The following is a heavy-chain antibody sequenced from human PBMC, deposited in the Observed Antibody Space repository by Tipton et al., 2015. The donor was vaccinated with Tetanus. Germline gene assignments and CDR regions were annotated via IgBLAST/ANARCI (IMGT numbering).Heavy chain of an antibody. J-gene: IGHJ4*02. D-gene: IGHD2-8*01. CDR2: IYPGDSDT. Sequence: QLVQSGGEVKKPGESLKISCKGSGYIFNNYWIGWVRQKPGKGLEWMGTIYPGDSDTRYSPSFQGQVPISVDKSIHTAYLQWSSLKASDTSMFYCARAHCTDGVCNFDFWGQGALVTVAS. CDR1: GYIFNNYW. CDR3: ARAHCTDGVCNFDF. V-gene: IGHV5-51*01.